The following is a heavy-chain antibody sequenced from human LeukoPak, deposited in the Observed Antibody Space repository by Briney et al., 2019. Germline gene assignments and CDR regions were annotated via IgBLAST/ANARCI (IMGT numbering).Heavy chain of an antibody. Sequence: SETLSLTCTVSGGSISSGGYYWSWIRQHPGKGLEWIGYIYYSGSTYYNPSLKSRVTISVDTSKNQFSLKLSSVTAADTAVYYCARGITMVQGVINDYYYYMDVWGKGTTVTVSS. CDR1: GGSISSGGYY. CDR3: ARGITMVQGVINDYYYYMDV. V-gene: IGHV4-31*03. J-gene: IGHJ6*03. CDR2: IYYSGST. D-gene: IGHD3-10*01.